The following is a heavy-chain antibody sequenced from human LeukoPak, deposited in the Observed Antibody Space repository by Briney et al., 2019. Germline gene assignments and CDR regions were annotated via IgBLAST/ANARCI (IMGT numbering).Heavy chain of an antibody. CDR3: ARDLWAASSIAGVRGVVYYYYMDV. CDR2: IYHSGST. Sequence: PSETLSLTCTVSGYSISSGYYWGWIRQPPGKGLEWIGSIYHSGSTYYNPSLKSRVTISVDTSKNQFSLKLSSVTAADTAVYYCARDLWAASSIAGVRGVVYYYYMDVWGKGTTVTISS. D-gene: IGHD3-10*01. CDR1: GYSISSGYY. J-gene: IGHJ6*03. V-gene: IGHV4-38-2*02.